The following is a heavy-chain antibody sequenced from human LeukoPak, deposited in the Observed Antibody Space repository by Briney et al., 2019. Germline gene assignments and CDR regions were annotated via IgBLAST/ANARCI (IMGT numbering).Heavy chain of an antibody. J-gene: IGHJ4*02. CDR3: AREWFGELI. Sequence: GRSLKLSCAASGFTFSSYAMHWVRQAPGKGLEWVAVISYDGSNKYYADSVKGRFTISRDNAKNSLYLQMNSLRAEDTAVYYCAREWFGELIWGQGTLVTVSS. CDR2: ISYDGSNK. CDR1: GFTFSSYA. V-gene: IGHV3-30-3*01. D-gene: IGHD3-10*01.